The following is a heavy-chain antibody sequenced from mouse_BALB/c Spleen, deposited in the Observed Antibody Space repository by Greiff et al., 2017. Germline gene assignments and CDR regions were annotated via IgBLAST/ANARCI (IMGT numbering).Heavy chain of an antibody. CDR2: IDPETGGT. CDR1: GYTFTDYE. J-gene: IGHJ2*01. D-gene: IGHD2-2*01. Sequence: QVQLQQSGAELVRPGASVTLSCKASGYTFTDYEMHWVKQTPVHGLEWIGAIDPETGGTAYNQKFKGKATLTADKSSPTAYMELRSLTSEDSAVYYCTRKGLRRPYFDYWGQGTTLTVSS. V-gene: IGHV1-15*01. CDR3: TRKGLRRPYFDY.